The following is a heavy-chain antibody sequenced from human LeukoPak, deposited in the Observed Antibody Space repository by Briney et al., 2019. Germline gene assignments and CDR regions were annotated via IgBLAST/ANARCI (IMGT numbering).Heavy chain of an antibody. J-gene: IGHJ4*02. Sequence: ASVKVSCKASGYTFTSYAMNWVRQAPGQGLEWMGWINTNTGNPTYAQGFTGRFVFSLDTSVSTEYLQISSLKAEDTAVYYCARGGLLWFGEFFRDYWGQGTLVTVSS. D-gene: IGHD3-10*01. CDR3: ARGGLLWFGEFFRDY. V-gene: IGHV7-4-1*02. CDR1: GYTFTSYA. CDR2: INTNTGNP.